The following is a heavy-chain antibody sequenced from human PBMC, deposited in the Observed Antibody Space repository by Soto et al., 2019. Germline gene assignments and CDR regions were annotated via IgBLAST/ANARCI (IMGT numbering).Heavy chain of an antibody. CDR1: GFTFSSYG. CDR3: AKDVSGGVRGIVSSKGVGYFDY. V-gene: IGHV3-30*18. Sequence: PGGSLRLSCAASGFTFSSYGMHWVRQAPGKGLEWVAVISYDGSNKYYADSVKGRFTISRDNSKNTLYLQMNSLRAEDTAVYYCAKDVSGGVRGIVSSKGVGYFDYWGQGTLVTVSS. J-gene: IGHJ4*02. D-gene: IGHD3-16*01. CDR2: ISYDGSNK.